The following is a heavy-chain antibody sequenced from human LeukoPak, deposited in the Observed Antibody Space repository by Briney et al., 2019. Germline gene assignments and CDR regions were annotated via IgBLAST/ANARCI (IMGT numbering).Heavy chain of an antibody. CDR3: AKGVWGTLYYFDY. J-gene: IGHJ4*02. CDR2: IRYDGSNK. D-gene: IGHD3-16*01. Sequence: GGSLRLSCAASGFTFSSYGMHWVRQAPGKGLEWVAFIRYDGSNKYYADSVKGRFTISRDSSKNTLYLQLNSLRAEDTAVYYCAKGVWGTLYYFDYWGQGTLVTVSS. CDR1: GFTFSSYG. V-gene: IGHV3-30*02.